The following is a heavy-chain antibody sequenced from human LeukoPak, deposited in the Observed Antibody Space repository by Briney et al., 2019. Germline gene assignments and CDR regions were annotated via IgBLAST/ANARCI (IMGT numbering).Heavy chain of an antibody. Sequence: PSETLSLTCAVYGGSFSGYYWSWIRQPPGKGLEWIGEINHSGSTNYNPSLKSRVTISVDTSKNQFSLKLSSVTAAGTAVYYCARGYLAAAGKSSFDYWGQGTLVTVSS. CDR2: INHSGST. D-gene: IGHD6-13*01. J-gene: IGHJ4*02. CDR3: ARGYLAAAGKSSFDY. CDR1: GGSFSGYY. V-gene: IGHV4-34*01.